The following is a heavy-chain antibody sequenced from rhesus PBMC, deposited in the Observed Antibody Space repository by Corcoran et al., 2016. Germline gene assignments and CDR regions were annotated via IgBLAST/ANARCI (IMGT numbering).Heavy chain of an antibody. J-gene: IGHJ4*01. V-gene: IGHV4-80*01. Sequence: QVQLQESGPGLAKPPETLFLTCAVSGGSLSIYWRSWIRPPPGKGMEWIGEINGNTGSTNYNTYLKSRVTISKDASKNQFSLKLSSVTAADTAVYYCARRFGSGWSHWGQGVLVTVSS. CDR1: GGSLSIYW. CDR2: INGNTGST. D-gene: IGHD6S26*01. CDR3: ARRFGSGWSH.